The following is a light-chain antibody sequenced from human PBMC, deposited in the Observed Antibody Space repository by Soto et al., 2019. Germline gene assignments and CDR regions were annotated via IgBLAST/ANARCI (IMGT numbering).Light chain of an antibody. J-gene: IGKJ4*01. CDR2: DTS. CDR3: QQRSNWPPLLT. V-gene: IGKV3-11*01. Sequence: EIVLTQSPATLSLSPGERATISCRASQSVSSYLAWYQQKPGQAPRLLIYDTSNRATGIPARFSGSGSGTDFTLTISSLGPEEFAVYYGQQRSNWPPLLTFGGGTKVEI. CDR1: QSVSSY.